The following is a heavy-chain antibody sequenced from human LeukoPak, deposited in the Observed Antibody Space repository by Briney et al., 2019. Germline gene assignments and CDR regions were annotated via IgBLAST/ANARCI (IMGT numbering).Heavy chain of an antibody. D-gene: IGHD3-10*01. V-gene: IGHV3-15*01. CDR3: THAPGWFGEMPQRFPENWFDP. J-gene: IGHJ5*02. Sequence: PGGSLRLSCAASGFTFSNAWMSWVRQAPGKGLEWVGRIKSKTDGGTTDYAAPVKGRFTISRDDSKNTLYLQMNSLKTEDTAVYYCTHAPGWFGEMPQRFPENWFDPWGQGTLVTVSS. CDR1: GFTFSNAW. CDR2: IKSKTDGGTT.